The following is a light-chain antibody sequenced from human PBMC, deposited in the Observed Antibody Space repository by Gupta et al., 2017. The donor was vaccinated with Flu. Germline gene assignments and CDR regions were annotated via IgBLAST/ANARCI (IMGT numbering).Light chain of an antibody. V-gene: IGKV3-11*01. J-gene: IGKJ4*01. Sequence: EIVLTQSPATLSLSPGERASLSCRDSQSVSNFLAWYQHKPGQAPRLLIYDASNRATGIPDRFSGSGYGKDFTLTSSSREPEHSAVYYGQQRRDLFTFGRGTKVEIK. CDR2: DAS. CDR1: QSVSNF. CDR3: QQRRDLFT.